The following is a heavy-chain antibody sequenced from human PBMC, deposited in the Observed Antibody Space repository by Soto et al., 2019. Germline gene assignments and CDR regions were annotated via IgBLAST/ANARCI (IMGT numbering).Heavy chain of an antibody. CDR3: ARFYDSSGYKYNWFDP. CDR2: IYYSGST. V-gene: IGHV4-30-4*01. CDR1: GGSISSGDYY. J-gene: IGHJ5*02. Sequence: QVQLQESGPGLVKPSQTLSLTCTVSGGSISSGDYYWSWIRQPPGKGLEWIGYIYYSGSTYYNPSLTSRVTISVDTSKNQFSLKLSSVTAADTAVYYCARFYDSSGYKYNWFDPWGQGTLVTVSS. D-gene: IGHD3-22*01.